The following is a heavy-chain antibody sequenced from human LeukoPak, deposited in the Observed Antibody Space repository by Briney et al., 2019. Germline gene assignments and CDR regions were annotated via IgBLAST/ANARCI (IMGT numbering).Heavy chain of an antibody. Sequence: GASVKVSCKASGYTFTSYAISWVRQAPGQGLEWMGVIIPIFGTANYAQKFQGRVTITADESTSTAYMELSSLRSEDTAVYYCAREGYCSGGSCYPQSYWGQGTLVTVSS. J-gene: IGHJ4*02. CDR2: IIPIFGTA. CDR3: AREGYCSGGSCYPQSY. CDR1: GYTFTSYA. D-gene: IGHD2-15*01. V-gene: IGHV1-69*13.